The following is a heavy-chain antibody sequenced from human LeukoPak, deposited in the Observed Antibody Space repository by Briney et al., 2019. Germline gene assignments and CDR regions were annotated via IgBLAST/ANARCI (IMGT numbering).Heavy chain of an antibody. CDR2: INSDGSGT. CDR3: VRDRSLPDY. D-gene: IGHD1-26*01. J-gene: IGHJ4*02. CDR1: GFTFSSYW. V-gene: IGHV3-74*01. Sequence: QAGGFLRLSCAATGFTFSSYWMHWVRHAPGKGLVWVSRINSDGSGTSYADSVKGRFTISRDNAKNTLYLQMNSLRAEDTAVYYCVRDRSLPDYWGQGTLVTVSS.